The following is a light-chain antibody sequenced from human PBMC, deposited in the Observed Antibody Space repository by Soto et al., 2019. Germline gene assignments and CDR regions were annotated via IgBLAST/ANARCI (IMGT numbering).Light chain of an antibody. Sequence: SYELTQPPSVSVAPGQTARITCGGSNIGSKSVNWYRQKPGQAPVLVVYDDSDRPSGIPERFSGSNSGNTATLTISRVEAGDEAEYSCQVWEPFTVVFGGGTRLTVL. J-gene: IGLJ2*01. CDR1: NIGSKS. CDR2: DDS. V-gene: IGLV3-21*02. CDR3: QVWEPFTVV.